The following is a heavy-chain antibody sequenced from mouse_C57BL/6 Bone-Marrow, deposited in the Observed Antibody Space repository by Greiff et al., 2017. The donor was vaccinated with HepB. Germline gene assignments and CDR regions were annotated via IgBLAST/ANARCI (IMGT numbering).Heavy chain of an antibody. Sequence: VQLKQSGAELVRPGASVKLSCTASGFNIKDDYMHWVKQRPEQGLEWIGWIDPENGDTEYASKFQGKATITADTSSNTAYLQLSSLTSEDTAVYYCTTRGSSLYWYFDVWGTGTTVTVSS. J-gene: IGHJ1*03. CDR1: GFNIKDDY. CDR3: TTRGSSLYWYFDV. V-gene: IGHV14-4*01. CDR2: IDPENGDT. D-gene: IGHD1-1*01.